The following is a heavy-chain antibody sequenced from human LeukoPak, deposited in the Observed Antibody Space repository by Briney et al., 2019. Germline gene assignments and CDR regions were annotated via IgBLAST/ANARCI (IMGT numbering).Heavy chain of an antibody. J-gene: IGHJ4*02. CDR1: GFTVSSNY. CDR2: IYSGGST. V-gene: IGHV3-66*01. D-gene: IGHD1-1*01. Sequence: PSGGSLRLSCAASGFTVSSNYMSWVRQAPGKGLEWVSVIYSGGSTYYADSVKGRFTISRDNSKNTLYLQMNSLRAEDTAVYYCAKDRANNWHNFFDYWGQGTLVTVSS. CDR3: AKDRANNWHNFFDY.